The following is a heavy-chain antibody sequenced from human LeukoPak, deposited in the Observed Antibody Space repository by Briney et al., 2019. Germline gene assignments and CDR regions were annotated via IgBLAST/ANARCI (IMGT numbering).Heavy chain of an antibody. D-gene: IGHD3/OR15-3a*01. CDR2: ISSSSSTI. J-gene: IGHJ4*02. CDR3: AKGGDWETPYYFDY. CDR1: GFTFSSYS. Sequence: PGGSLRLSCAASGFTFSSYSMNWVRKAPGKGLEWVSYISSSSSTIYYADSVKGRFTISRDNAKNSLYLQMNSLRAEDTAVYYCAKGGDWETPYYFDYWGQGTLVTVSS. V-gene: IGHV3-48*01.